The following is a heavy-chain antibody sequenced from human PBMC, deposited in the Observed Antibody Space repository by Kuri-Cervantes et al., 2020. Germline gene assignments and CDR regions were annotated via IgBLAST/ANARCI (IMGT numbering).Heavy chain of an antibody. CDR3: ARDLGATMRVMGY. CDR2: ISWNSGSI. Sequence: SLKISCAASGFTFDDYAMHRVRQAPGKGLEWVSGISWNSGSIGYADSVKGRFTISRDNAKNSLYLQMNSLRAEDTALYYCARDLGATMRVMGYWGQGTLVTVSS. D-gene: IGHD1-26*01. V-gene: IGHV3-9*01. J-gene: IGHJ4*02. CDR1: GFTFDDYA.